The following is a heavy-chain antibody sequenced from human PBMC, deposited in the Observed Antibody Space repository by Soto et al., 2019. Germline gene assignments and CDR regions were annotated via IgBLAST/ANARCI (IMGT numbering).Heavy chain of an antibody. CDR3: ARDRVYYDSGYYYDYGMDV. Sequence: GGSLRLSCVASGFTFSNYWIHWVRQAPGKGLVWVSRINTDGSSTTYADSVQGRFTITRDNAQNTLYLQMNSLRAEDTAVYHCARDRVYYDSGYYYDYGMDVWGQGTTVTVSS. J-gene: IGHJ6*02. D-gene: IGHD3-22*01. CDR2: INTDGSST. CDR1: GFTFSNYW. V-gene: IGHV3-74*01.